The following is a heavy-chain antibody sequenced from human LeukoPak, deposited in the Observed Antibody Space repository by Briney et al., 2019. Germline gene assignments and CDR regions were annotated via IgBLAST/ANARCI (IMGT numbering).Heavy chain of an antibody. CDR2: IYPGDSDT. V-gene: IGHV5-51*01. J-gene: IGHJ3*02. D-gene: IGHD2-2*01. CDR1: GYSFTNYW. CDR3: AVEVVTSGFDAFDI. Sequence: GESLKISCEGSGYSFTNYWIGWLRQMPGKGLEWMGIIYPGDSDTRYSPSFQGQVTISADKSISTAYLQWSSLKASDTATYYCAVEVVTSGFDAFDIWGHGTMVTVSS.